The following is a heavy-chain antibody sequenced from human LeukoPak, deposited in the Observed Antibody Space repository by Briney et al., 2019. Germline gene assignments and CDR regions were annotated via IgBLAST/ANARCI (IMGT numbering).Heavy chain of an antibody. CDR1: GYSFTSYW. V-gene: IGHV5-51*01. J-gene: IGHJ3*02. D-gene: IGHD6-19*01. CDR2: IYPGDSDT. CDR3: ARTPYSSGWYAAFDI. Sequence: GESLKISCKGSGYSFTSYWIGWVRQMPGKGLEWMGIIYPGDSDTRYSPSFQGQVTISADKSISTAYLQWSSLKASDSAMYDCARTPYSSGWYAAFDIWGQGTMVTVSS.